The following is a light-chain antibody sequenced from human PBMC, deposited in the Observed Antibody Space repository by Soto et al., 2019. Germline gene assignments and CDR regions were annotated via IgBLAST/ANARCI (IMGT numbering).Light chain of an antibody. V-gene: IGKV3-11*01. CDR3: QQRSNWPPIT. CDR2: DAS. Sequence: EIVLTQSPATLSLSPGERATRSFTASQSVSSYLAWYQQKPGQAPRLLIYDASNRATGIPARFSGSGSGTDFTLTISSLEPEDFAVYYCQQRSNWPPITFGQGTRLEIK. CDR1: QSVSSY. J-gene: IGKJ5*01.